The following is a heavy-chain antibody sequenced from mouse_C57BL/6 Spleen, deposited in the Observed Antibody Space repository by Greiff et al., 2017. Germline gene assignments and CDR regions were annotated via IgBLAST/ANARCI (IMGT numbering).Heavy chain of an antibody. D-gene: IGHD1-1*01. J-gene: IGHJ2*01. CDR1: GYSITSGYY. Sequence: EVQLQESGPGLVKPSQSLSLTCSVTGYSITSGYYWNWIRQFPGNKLEWMGYISYDGSNNYNPSLKNRISITRDTSKNQFFLKLNSVTTEDTATYYCAREGDYYYGSSYYFDYWGQGTTLTVSS. CDR3: AREGDYYYGSSYYFDY. V-gene: IGHV3-6*01. CDR2: ISYDGSN.